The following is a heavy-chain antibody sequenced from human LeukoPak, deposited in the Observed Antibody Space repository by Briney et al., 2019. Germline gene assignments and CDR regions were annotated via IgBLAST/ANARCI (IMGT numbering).Heavy chain of an antibody. D-gene: IGHD3-22*01. CDR2: INTNTGNP. V-gene: IGHV7-4-1*02. CDR1: GYTFTSYA. J-gene: IGHJ2*01. Sequence: GASVKVSCKASGYTFTSYAMNWVRHAPGQGLEWMGWINTNTGNPTYAQGFTGRFVFSLDTSVSTAYLQISSLKAEDTAVYYCAREYLRYDSSGPSAWYFDLWGRGTLVTVSS. CDR3: AREYLRYDSSGPSAWYFDL.